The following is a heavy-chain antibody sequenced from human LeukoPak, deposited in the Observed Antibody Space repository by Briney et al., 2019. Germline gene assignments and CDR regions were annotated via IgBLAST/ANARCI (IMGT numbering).Heavy chain of an antibody. V-gene: IGHV4-34*01. Sequence: SETLSLTCAVYGGSFSGYYWSWIRQPPGKGLEWIGEINHSGSTNYNPSLKSRVTISVDTSKNQFSLKLSSVTAADTAVYYCARAQWLVPGGGAFDIWGQGTMVTVSS. CDR3: ARAQWLVPGGGAFDI. CDR2: INHSGST. J-gene: IGHJ3*02. CDR1: GGSFSGYY. D-gene: IGHD6-19*01.